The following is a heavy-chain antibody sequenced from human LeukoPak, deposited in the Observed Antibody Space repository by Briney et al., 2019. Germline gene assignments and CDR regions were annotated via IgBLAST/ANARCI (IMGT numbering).Heavy chain of an antibody. J-gene: IGHJ5*02. CDR1: GGSVSSGSYY. Sequence: SETLSLTCTVSGGSVSSGSYYWSWIRQPPGTGLEWIRYIYYTGSTNYSPSLQSRVTISADTSKNQFSLNLSSVTPADTTVYYCARATLGYCSGGSCYSFDPWGQGILVTVSS. D-gene: IGHD2-15*01. CDR2: IYYTGST. CDR3: ARATLGYCSGGSCYSFDP. V-gene: IGHV4-61*01.